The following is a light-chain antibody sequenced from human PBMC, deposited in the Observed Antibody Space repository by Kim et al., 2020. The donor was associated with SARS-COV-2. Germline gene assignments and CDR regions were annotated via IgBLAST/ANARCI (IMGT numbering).Light chain of an antibody. V-gene: IGLV3-21*04. Sequence: APGKTARITCGGNNIGSESVHWYQQKPGQAPLLVIYYNTDRPSGIPERFSGSNSGNTATLTLSRVEAGDEADYYCQVWDNSGDHWVFGGGTKLTVL. CDR2: YNT. CDR3: QVWDNSGDHWV. CDR1: NIGSES. J-gene: IGLJ3*02.